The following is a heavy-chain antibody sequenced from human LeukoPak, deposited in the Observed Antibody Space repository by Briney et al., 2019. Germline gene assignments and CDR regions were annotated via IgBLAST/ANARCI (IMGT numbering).Heavy chain of an antibody. CDR1: GGSISSYY. Sequence: SETLSLTCTVSGGSISSYYWSWIRQPPGKGLEWIGYIYYSGSTNYNPSLKSRVTISVDTSKNQFSLKLSSVTAADTAVYYCARVGRVWFGELLSQYYFDYWGQGTLVTVSS. CDR2: IYYSGST. J-gene: IGHJ4*02. D-gene: IGHD3-10*01. CDR3: ARVGRVWFGELLSQYYFDY. V-gene: IGHV4-59*01.